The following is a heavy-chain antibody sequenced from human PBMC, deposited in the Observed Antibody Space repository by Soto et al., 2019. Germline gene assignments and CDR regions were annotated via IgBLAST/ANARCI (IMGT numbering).Heavy chain of an antibody. J-gene: IGHJ6*02. D-gene: IGHD3-22*01. CDR1: GFTFSAHT. V-gene: IGHV3-21*02. CDR2: ISKSSTYI. Sequence: EVQVVESGGGLVKPGGSLRLSCVVSGFTFSAHTMNWVRQDAATGLTWVAAISKSSTYIFYANSVKGRFTISRDNAKNSLYLQMNNLRAEDTAVYFCAGGDSRVYPGMGVWGLGTTVIVSS. CDR3: AGGDSRVYPGMGV.